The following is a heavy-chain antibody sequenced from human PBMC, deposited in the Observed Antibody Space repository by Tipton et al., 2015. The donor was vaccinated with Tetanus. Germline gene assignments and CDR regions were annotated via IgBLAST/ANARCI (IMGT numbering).Heavy chain of an antibody. D-gene: IGHD2-8*01. CDR1: SGSISSSNYH. V-gene: IGHV4-61*05. J-gene: IGHJ5*02. Sequence: LRLSCIVSSGSISSSNYHWGWIRQPPGKRLEWIGYFYYSGNTNYNPSFNNRVTISVDTSKNQLSLTLSSVTTADTAVYYCARKLGNGWFDPWGQGILVTVSS. CDR3: ARKLGNGWFDP. CDR2: FYYSGNT.